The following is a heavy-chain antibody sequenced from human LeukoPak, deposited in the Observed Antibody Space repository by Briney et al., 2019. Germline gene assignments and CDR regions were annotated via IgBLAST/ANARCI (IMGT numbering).Heavy chain of an antibody. CDR3: ARHTSLSIAAQFDY. V-gene: IGHV4-39*01. J-gene: IGHJ4*02. CDR1: GGSISSSSYY. CDR2: IYYSEST. D-gene: IGHD6-6*01. Sequence: PSETLSLTCTVSGGSISSSSYYWGWIRQPPGEGLEWIGSIYYSESTYYNPSLKSRVTISVDTSKNQFSMKLSSVTAADTAVYYCARHTSLSIAAQFDYWGQGTLVTVSS.